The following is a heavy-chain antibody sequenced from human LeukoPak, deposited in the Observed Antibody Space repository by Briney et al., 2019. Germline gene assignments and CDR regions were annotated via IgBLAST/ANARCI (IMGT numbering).Heavy chain of an antibody. J-gene: IGHJ4*02. Sequence: GGSLRLSCAASGFTFSNYAMNWVRQAPGKGLEWVSSLSGNGGSRYYADSVKGRFTISRDNAKNSLYLQMNSLRAEDTAVYYCARRHYYDSSGYYCVDYWGQGTLVTVSS. CDR2: LSGNGGSR. CDR3: ARRHYYDSSGYYCVDY. D-gene: IGHD3-22*01. CDR1: GFTFSNYA. V-gene: IGHV3-23*01.